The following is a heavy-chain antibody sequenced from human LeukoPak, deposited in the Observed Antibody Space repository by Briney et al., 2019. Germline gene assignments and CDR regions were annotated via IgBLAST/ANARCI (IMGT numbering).Heavy chain of an antibody. D-gene: IGHD3-3*01. V-gene: IGHV3-23*01. Sequence: GGSLRLSCAASGFTFISYAMSWVRQAPGKGLEWVSAISGSGGSTYYADSVKGRFTISRDNSKNTLYLQMNSLRAEDTAVYYCAKGTLKATIFGVVPFYYYGMDVWGQGTTVTVSS. J-gene: IGHJ6*02. CDR2: ISGSGGST. CDR1: GFTFISYA. CDR3: AKGTLKATIFGVVPFYYYGMDV.